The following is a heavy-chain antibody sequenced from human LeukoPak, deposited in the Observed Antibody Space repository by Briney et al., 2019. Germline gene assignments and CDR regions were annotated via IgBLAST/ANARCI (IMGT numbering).Heavy chain of an antibody. CDR3: AYDGGDFDY. D-gene: IGHD3-16*01. CDR1: GFTFSGYT. V-gene: IGHV3-21*04. J-gene: IGHJ4*02. Sequence: GGSLRLSCAASGFTFSGYTMNWVRQAPGKGLEWVSIISSGSSYIHYADSVKGRFTISRDNAKNSLYLQMNSLRAEDTAVYYCAYDGGDFDYWGQGTLVTVSS. CDR2: ISSGSSYI.